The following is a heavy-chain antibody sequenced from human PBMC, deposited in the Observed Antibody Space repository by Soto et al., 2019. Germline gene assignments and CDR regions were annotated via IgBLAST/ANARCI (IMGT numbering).Heavy chain of an antibody. CDR1: GGSISNSNW. J-gene: IGHJ4*02. D-gene: IGHD1-26*01. CDR3: AHRPIVGAAI. Sequence: QVQLQESGPGLVKPSGTLSLTCGVFGGSISNSNWWTWARQPPGKGLEWIGEIYHSGSTNYNSSLMSRVTISLDKVNNQFSLKLTSVTAADTAVYYCAHRPIVGAAIWGQGTLVTVSS. V-gene: IGHV4-4*02. CDR2: IYHSGST.